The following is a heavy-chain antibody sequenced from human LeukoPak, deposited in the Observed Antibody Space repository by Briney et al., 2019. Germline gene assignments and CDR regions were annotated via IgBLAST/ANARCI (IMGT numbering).Heavy chain of an antibody. CDR1: GVMFRGAA. V-gene: IGHV3-23*01. D-gene: IGHD3-16*02. CDR3: ARDIELSA. J-gene: IGHJ4*03. Sequence: TGGSLRLSCAASGVMFRGAAMTWVRQAPGKGLEWVSLIASSGVNTYYADSVRGRFTISRDNSKNIVSLQMTSLRVEATAMYYCARDIELSAWGTGTLVSASS. CDR2: IASSGVNT.